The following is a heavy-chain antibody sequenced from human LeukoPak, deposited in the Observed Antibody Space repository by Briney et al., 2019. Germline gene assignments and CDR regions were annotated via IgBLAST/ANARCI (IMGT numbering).Heavy chain of an antibody. J-gene: IGHJ4*02. Sequence: GGSLRLSCAASGFNFNTHGMHWVRQPPGKGLEWVAGISYDGSNKWHGDSVQGRFTISRDNSKNMVYLQMNTLRADDTAVYYCAKDQWESYGAHDYWGQGTLVTVSS. D-gene: IGHD1-26*01. CDR2: ISYDGSNK. CDR3: AKDQWESYGAHDY. V-gene: IGHV3-30*18. CDR1: GFNFNTHG.